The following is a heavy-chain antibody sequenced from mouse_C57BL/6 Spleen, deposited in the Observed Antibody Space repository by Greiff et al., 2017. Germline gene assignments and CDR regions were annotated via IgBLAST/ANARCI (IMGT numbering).Heavy chain of an antibody. V-gene: IGHV1-26*01. CDR1: GYTFTDYY. J-gene: IGHJ2*01. Sequence: EVQLQQSGPELVKPGASVKISCKASGYTFTDYYMNWVKQSHGKSLEWIGDINPNNGGTSYNQKFKGKATLSVDKSSSTAYMELRSLTSEDSAVYYCARSTNYGSRYYFDYWGQGTTLTVSS. CDR3: ARSTNYGSRYYFDY. D-gene: IGHD1-1*01. CDR2: INPNNGGT.